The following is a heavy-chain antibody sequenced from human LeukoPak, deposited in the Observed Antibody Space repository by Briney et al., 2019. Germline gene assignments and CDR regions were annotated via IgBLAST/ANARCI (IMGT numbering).Heavy chain of an antibody. D-gene: IGHD6-19*01. V-gene: IGHV4-39*07. CDR1: RGSISSGDYY. CDR3: ARGPQWT. Sequence: PSETLSLTCSVSRGSISSGDYYWGWIRQPPGRGLEWIASIHYSETAYYNPSLKSRVTMSVDTSKNQFSLKLSSVTAADTAVYYCARGPQWTWGQGTLVTVSS. CDR2: IHYSETA. J-gene: IGHJ5*02.